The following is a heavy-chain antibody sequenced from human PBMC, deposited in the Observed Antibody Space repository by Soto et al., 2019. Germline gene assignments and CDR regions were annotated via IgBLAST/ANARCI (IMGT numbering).Heavy chain of an antibody. CDR2: IYYTGNT. CDR1: GDSISSGDYY. D-gene: IGHD3-9*01. J-gene: IGHJ4*02. CDR3: ARLTFYDILAGYFFDS. V-gene: IGHV4-30-4*01. Sequence: QVQLQESGPRLVKPSQTLSLTCTVSGDSISSGDYYWAWIRQPPGKGLEWTGHIYYTGNTHYNPSIRGRVCISVDRSKDQFSLNLSSVTAADTAVYFCARLTFYDILAGYFFDSWGQGALVTVSS.